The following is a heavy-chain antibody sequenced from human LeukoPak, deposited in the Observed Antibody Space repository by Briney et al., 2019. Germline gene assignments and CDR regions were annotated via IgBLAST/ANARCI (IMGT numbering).Heavy chain of an antibody. CDR3: AKDKGYYDSSGYYPYYFDY. V-gene: IGHV3-21*04. Sequence: PGGSLRLSCAASGFTFSSYSMNWVRQAPGKGLEWVSSISSSSSYIYYADSVKGRFTISRDNAKNSLYLQMNSLRAEDTAVYYCAKDKGYYDSSGYYPYYFDYWGQGTLVTVSS. CDR2: ISSSSSYI. D-gene: IGHD3-22*01. CDR1: GFTFSSYS. J-gene: IGHJ4*02.